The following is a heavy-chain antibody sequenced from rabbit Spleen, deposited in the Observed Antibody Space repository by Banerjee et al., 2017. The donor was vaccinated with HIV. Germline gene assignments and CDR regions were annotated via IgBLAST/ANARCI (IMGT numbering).Heavy chain of an antibody. CDR2: IDPVFGIT. Sequence: QSLEESGGDLVQPGGSLKLSCKASGFDFSTYYMNWVRQAPGKGLEWIGYIDPVFGITYYANWVNGRFSISRENAQNTVFLQMTSLTAADTATYFCARDGAGGSYFALWGPGTLVTVS. J-gene: IGHJ4*01. D-gene: IGHD8-1*01. V-gene: IGHV1S7*01. CDR3: ARDGAGGSYFAL. CDR1: GFDFSTYY.